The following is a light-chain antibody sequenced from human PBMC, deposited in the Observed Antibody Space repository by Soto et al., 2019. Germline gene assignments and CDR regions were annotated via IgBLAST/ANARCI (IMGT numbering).Light chain of an antibody. Sequence: DIVMTHAPLSSPVTLGQAASVSCSSIRILVHNDGNTYLSWFQQRPGQPPRLLIYKVSDRFSGVPDRFSGSGSGTDFTLTISSLQAEDVAVYYCQQYYSTPQTFGGGTKVDIK. CDR2: KVS. CDR1: RILVHNDGNTY. CDR3: QQYYSTPQT. V-gene: IGKV2-24*01. J-gene: IGKJ4*01.